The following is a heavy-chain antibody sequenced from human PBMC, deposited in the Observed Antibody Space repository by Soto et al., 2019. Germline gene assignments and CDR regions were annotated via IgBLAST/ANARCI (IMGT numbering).Heavy chain of an antibody. V-gene: IGHV3-11*01. Sequence: GGSLRLSCAASGFTFSDYYMSWIRQAPGKGLEWVSYISSSGSTIYYADSVKGRFTISRDNAKNSLYLQMNSLRAEDTAVYYCASLYSSGWYVFYWGQGTLVTVSS. CDR2: ISSSGSTI. J-gene: IGHJ4*02. CDR3: ASLYSSGWYVFY. D-gene: IGHD6-19*01. CDR1: GFTFSDYY.